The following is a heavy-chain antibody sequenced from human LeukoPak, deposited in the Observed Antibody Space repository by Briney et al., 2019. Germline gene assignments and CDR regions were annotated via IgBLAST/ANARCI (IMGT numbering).Heavy chain of an antibody. J-gene: IGHJ6*03. CDR3: ARGYCSGGSCYATDYYYYYYMDV. CDR2: INTNTGNP. CDR1: GYTFTSYG. Sequence: ASVKVSCKASGYTFTSYGIHWVRQAPGQGLEWMGWINTNTGNPTYAQGFTGRFVFSLDTSVSTAYLQISSLKAEDTAVYYCARGYCSGGSCYATDYYYYYYMDVWGKGTTVTVSS. V-gene: IGHV7-4-1*02. D-gene: IGHD2-15*01.